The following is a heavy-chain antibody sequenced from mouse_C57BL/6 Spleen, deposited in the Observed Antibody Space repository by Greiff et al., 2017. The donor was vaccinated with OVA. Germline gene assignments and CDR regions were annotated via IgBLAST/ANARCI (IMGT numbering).Heavy chain of an antibody. CDR3: ARTYGYYFDY. CDR2: IWSGGST. Sequence: VQGVESGPGLVQPSQSLSITCTVSGFSLTSYGVHWVRQSPGKGLEWLGVIWSGGSTDSTAAFISRLSISKDNSKIQVFFTMHSLQADDTAIYFFARTYGYYFDYWGQGTTLTVSS. V-gene: IGHV2-2*01. J-gene: IGHJ2*01. D-gene: IGHD1-1*01. CDR1: GFSLTSYG.